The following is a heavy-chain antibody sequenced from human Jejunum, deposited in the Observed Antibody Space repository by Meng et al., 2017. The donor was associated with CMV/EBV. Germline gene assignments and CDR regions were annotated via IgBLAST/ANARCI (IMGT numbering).Heavy chain of an antibody. CDR1: GGSINNYY. CDR3: ARGPGASTREGFDY. Sequence: QVQLQEPGPGRVKPSGTLSLTCTVSGGSINNYYWSWIRQSAGKGLEWIGRFYSSDTYNYHPSLNSRVTMSLDTSKNQFSLNLRSVTAADTAIYYCARGPGASTREGFDYWGLGTLVTVSS. CDR2: FYSSDTY. V-gene: IGHV4-4*07. J-gene: IGHJ4*02. D-gene: IGHD1-26*01.